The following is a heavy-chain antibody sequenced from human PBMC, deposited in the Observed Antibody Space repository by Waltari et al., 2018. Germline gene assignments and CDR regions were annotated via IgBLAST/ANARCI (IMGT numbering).Heavy chain of an antibody. V-gene: IGHV3-30-3*01. D-gene: IGHD2-15*01. CDR2: ISFDGAKI. CDR1: GVTFNTFP. J-gene: IGHJ4*02. CDR3: ARGGNVVVILAATLDY. Sequence: QVQLVESGGGVVQPGRSLRLSCAASGVTFNTFPMHWVRQAPGKGLEWVALISFDGAKIYYTDSVRGRFTISRDNSKNTLYLQMESLKPEDTGVYYCARGGNVVVILAATLDYWGQGALVTVSS.